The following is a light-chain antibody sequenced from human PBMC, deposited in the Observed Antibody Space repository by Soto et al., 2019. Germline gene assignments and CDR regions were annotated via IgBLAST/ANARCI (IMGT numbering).Light chain of an antibody. CDR3: QQYNSCPMT. CDR2: DAS. J-gene: IGKJ2*01. CDR1: QSISGW. V-gene: IGKV1-5*01. Sequence: DIQMTQSPSTLSASVGDRVTITCRASQSISGWLAWYQQKPGKAPNLLIYDASSLESGVPSRFSGSGSVTEFTLTISSLQPDDFATYHCQQYNSCPMTFGQGTKLEIK.